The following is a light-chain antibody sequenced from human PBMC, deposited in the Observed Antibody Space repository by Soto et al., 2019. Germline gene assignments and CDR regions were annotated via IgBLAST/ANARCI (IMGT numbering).Light chain of an antibody. CDR2: GAS. Sequence: EIVMTQSPATLSVSPGERATLSCKASQSVSSKLDWYQQKPGQAPRLLIYGASTRATGIPARFSGSGSGTEFTLTISSLQSEDFAVYYCQQYSIWRTFGQGTKVEIK. CDR3: QQYSIWRT. CDR1: QSVSSK. J-gene: IGKJ1*01. V-gene: IGKV3-15*01.